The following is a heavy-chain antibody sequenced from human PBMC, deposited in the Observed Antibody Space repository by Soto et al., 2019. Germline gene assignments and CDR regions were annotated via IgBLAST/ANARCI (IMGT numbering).Heavy chain of an antibody. CDR3: ARDGRDGCHGGLDH. J-gene: IGHJ4*02. D-gene: IGHD2-2*01. Sequence: QVQLQESGPGLVKPSGTLSLTCAVSGVSISSSNWWRWVRQPPGKGLEWIGEMYHSGSSNYNPSLKGRATIPVDKSKNQFSLKLSSVTAADTAVYYCARDGRDGCHGGLDHWGQGTLVTVSS. V-gene: IGHV4-4*02. CDR2: MYHSGSS. CDR1: GVSISSSNW.